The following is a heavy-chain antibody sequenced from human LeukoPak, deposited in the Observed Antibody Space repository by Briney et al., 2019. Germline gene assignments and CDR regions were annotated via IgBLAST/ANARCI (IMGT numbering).Heavy chain of an antibody. J-gene: IGHJ3*02. D-gene: IGHD6-13*01. V-gene: IGHV3-7*04. CDR1: KFTFSGYW. CDR2: IKRDGSEE. CDR3: ARDPYSNFFVAFDI. Sequence: GGSLRLSCVASKFTFSGYWMSWVRQAPGKGLEWVANIKRDGSEEYYVDSVKGRFTISRDNAKNSLYLQMNSLRAEDTAVYYCARDPYSNFFVAFDIWGQGTMVTVSS.